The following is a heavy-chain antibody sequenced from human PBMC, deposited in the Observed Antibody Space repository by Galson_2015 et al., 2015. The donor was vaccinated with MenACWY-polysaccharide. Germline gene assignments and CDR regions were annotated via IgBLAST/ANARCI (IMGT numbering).Heavy chain of an antibody. CDR3: VRDSENMPASLALGRFDF. J-gene: IGHJ4*02. Sequence: SVKVSCKASGYTFAHYAINWMRQSPGQGLEWLGWINTNPGNPTNAQAFTGRFVLPLDPSVSTAYLQISIQKPEDAAVYYSVRDSENMPASLALGRFDFWGQGTLVTVSS. V-gene: IGHV7-4-1*02. CDR1: GYTFAHYA. CDR2: INTNPGNP. D-gene: IGHD2/OR15-2a*01.